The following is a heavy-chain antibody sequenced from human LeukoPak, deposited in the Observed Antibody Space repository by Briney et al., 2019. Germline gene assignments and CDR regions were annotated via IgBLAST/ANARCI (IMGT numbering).Heavy chain of an antibody. V-gene: IGHV3-9*01. D-gene: IGHD6-6*01. CDR2: ISWNSGSI. CDR1: GFTFSSYA. CDR3: AKEIAARRDYYYYYGMDV. Sequence: PGGSLRLPCAASGFTFSSYAMHWVRQAPGKAREWVSVISWNSGSIGYADSVKGRFTISRDNAKNSLYLQMNSLRAEDTALYYCAKEIAARRDYYYYYGMDVWGQGTTVTVSS. J-gene: IGHJ6*02.